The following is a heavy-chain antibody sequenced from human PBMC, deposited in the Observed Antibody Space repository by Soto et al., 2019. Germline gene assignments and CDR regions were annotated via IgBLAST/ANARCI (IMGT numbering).Heavy chain of an antibody. V-gene: IGHV1-58*01. J-gene: IGHJ6*02. CDR1: GFTFTSSA. CDR2: IVVGSGNT. Sequence: ASVKVSCKASGFTFTSSAVQWVRQARGQRLEWIGWIVVGSGNTNYAQKFQERVTITRDMSTSTAYMELSSLRSEDTAVYYCAADASVLTLLPGVPTSYYYGMDVWGQGTTVTVSS. D-gene: IGHD3-10*01. CDR3: AADASVLTLLPGVPTSYYYGMDV.